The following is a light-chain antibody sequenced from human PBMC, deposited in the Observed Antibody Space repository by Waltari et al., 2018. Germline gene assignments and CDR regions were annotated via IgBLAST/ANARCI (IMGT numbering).Light chain of an antibody. V-gene: IGLV3-25*03. J-gene: IGLJ2*01. Sequence: SYELTQPPSVSVSPGRTARITCSGGALPSRYANWYQQKPGQAPLLVIYKDSERPSGIPGRFFGSSSGTSVTLTINEVQAEDEADYYCQSVDTDETHVVFGAGTKLTVL. CDR1: ALPSRY. CDR3: QSVDTDETHVV. CDR2: KDS.